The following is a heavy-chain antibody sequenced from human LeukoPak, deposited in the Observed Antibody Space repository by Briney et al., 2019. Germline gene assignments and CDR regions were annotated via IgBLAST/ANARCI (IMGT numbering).Heavy chain of an antibody. CDR1: GYTFTGYY. Sequence: ASVKVSCKASGYTFTGYYMHWVRQAPGQGLEWMGRINPNSGGTNYAQKFQGRVTMTRDTSISTAYMELSRLRSDDTAVYYCATLDIVVVPAANWFDPGAREPWSPSPQ. D-gene: IGHD2-2*03. V-gene: IGHV1-2*06. J-gene: IGHJ5*02. CDR2: INPNSGGT. CDR3: ATLDIVVVPAANWFDP.